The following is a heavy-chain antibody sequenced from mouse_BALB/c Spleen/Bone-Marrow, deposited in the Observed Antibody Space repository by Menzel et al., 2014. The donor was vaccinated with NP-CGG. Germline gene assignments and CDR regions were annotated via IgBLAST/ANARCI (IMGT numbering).Heavy chain of an antibody. D-gene: IGHD1-1*01. CDR1: GYTFTSYW. CDR3: TRTTEGFDY. V-gene: IGHV1-69*02. CDR2: IYPSDSYT. Sequence: VQLQESGAELVRPGASVKLSCKASGYTFTSYWINWVKQRPGQGLEWIGNIYPSDSYTNYNQKSKDKATLTVDKSSSTAYMQLSSPTSEDSAVYYCTRTTEGFDYWGQGTTLTVSS. J-gene: IGHJ2*01.